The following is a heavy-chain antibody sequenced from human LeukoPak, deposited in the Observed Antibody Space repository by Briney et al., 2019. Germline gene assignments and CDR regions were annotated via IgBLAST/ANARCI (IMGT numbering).Heavy chain of an antibody. CDR2: IYYSGST. J-gene: IGHJ6*03. Sequence: SQTLSLTCTVSGGSISSGDYYWSWIRQPPGKGLEWIGYIYYSGSTYYNPSLKSRVTISVDTSKNQFSLKLSSVTAADTAVYYCARGADWNLNYYYYYMDVWGKGTTVTVSS. V-gene: IGHV4-30-4*08. CDR3: ARGADWNLNYYYYYMDV. CDR1: GGSISSGDYY. D-gene: IGHD1-1*01.